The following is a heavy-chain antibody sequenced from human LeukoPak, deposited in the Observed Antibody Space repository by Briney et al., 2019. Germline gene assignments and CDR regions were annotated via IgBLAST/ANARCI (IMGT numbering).Heavy chain of an antibody. V-gene: IGHV3-23*01. J-gene: IGHJ4*02. CDR3: AKDQRWELPHYADY. Sequence: ATSRFPLSNPRKNWIRQAPGKGLEWASTISGGGGSTHYEHSVKRRFTLSRDNSKNTLYLQVNSLRAEDTAVYYCAKDQRWELPHYADYWGQGTLVTVPS. CDR2: ISGGGGST. CDR1: RFPLSNPR. D-gene: IGHD1-26*01.